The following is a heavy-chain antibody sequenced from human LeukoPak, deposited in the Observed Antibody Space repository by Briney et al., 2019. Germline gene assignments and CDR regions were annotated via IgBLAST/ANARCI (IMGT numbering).Heavy chain of an antibody. D-gene: IGHD3-16*02. CDR1: GYTFTGYY. Sequence: ASVKVSCKASGYTFTGYYMHWVRQAPGEGLEWMGWINPNSGGTKYAQKFQGRVTMTRDTSINTAYMEVRRLTSDDTAVYYCAREALYDYVWGSYRKTHFDYWGQGTLVTVSS. CDR2: INPNSGGT. V-gene: IGHV1-2*02. J-gene: IGHJ4*02. CDR3: AREALYDYVWGSYRKTHFDY.